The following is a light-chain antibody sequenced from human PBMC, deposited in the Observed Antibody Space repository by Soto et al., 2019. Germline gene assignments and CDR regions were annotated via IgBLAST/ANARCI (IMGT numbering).Light chain of an antibody. CDR1: QSVSSY. CDR3: QQYGSSSFT. J-gene: IGKJ3*01. V-gene: IGKV3-20*01. CDR2: DAS. Sequence: EIVLTQSPATLSLSPGDRATLSCRASQSVSSYLAWYQQKPGQAPRLLIYDASNRAAGIPDRFSGSGSGTDFTLTISRLEPEDFAVYYCQQYGSSSFTFGPGTKVDIK.